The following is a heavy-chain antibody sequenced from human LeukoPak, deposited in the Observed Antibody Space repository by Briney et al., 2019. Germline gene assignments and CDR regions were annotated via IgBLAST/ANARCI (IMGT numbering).Heavy chain of an antibody. Sequence: PGGSLRLSCAASGFTFSSYWMHWVRQAPGKGLEWVSRINSDGSSTSYADSVKGRFTISRDNAKNTLYLQMNSLRAEDTAVYYCARSEGTTWIQLWSPFDYWGQGTLVTVSS. D-gene: IGHD5-18*01. CDR3: ARSEGTTWIQLWSPFDY. CDR1: GFTFSSYW. J-gene: IGHJ4*02. V-gene: IGHV3-74*01. CDR2: INSDGSST.